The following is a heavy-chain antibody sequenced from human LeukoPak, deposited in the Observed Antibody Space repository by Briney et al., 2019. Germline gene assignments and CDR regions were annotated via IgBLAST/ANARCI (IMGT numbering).Heavy chain of an antibody. D-gene: IGHD2-15*01. Sequence: PSETLSLTCTVSDGSISTSSYYWGWIRQPPGKGLEWIGSSYYSGSIYYNPSLKSRVTISGDTSKNQFSLKLSSVTAADTAVYYCARHPEGGVGWFDPWGQGILVTVSS. CDR2: SYYSGSI. V-gene: IGHV4-39*01. CDR1: DGSISTSSYY. CDR3: ARHPEGGVGWFDP. J-gene: IGHJ5*02.